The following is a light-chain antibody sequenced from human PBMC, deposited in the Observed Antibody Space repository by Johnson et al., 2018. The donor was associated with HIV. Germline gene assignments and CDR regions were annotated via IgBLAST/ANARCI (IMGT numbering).Light chain of an antibody. CDR2: ENN. CDR3: GKWDSSLILYV. J-gene: IGLJ1*01. Sequence: QSVLTQPPSVSAAPGQKVTISCSGSSSNIGNNYVSWYQQLPGTAPKLLIYENNKRPSGIPDRFSGSKSGTSATLGITGLQTGDEADYYCGKWDSSLILYVFGTGTKVTVL. CDR1: SSNIGNNY. V-gene: IGLV1-51*02.